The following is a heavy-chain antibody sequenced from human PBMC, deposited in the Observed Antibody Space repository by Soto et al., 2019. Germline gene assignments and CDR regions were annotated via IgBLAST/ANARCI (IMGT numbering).Heavy chain of an antibody. CDR2: IIPIFGTA. Sequence: SVKVSCKASGGTFSSYAISWVRQAPGQGLEWMGGIIPIFGTANYAQKFQGRVTITADESTSTAYMELSSLRSEDTAVYYCAAVGTVRVVVTNTVPPGPFDYWGQGTLVTVSS. J-gene: IGHJ4*02. D-gene: IGHD3-22*01. V-gene: IGHV1-69*13. CDR3: AAVGTVRVVVTNTVPPGPFDY. CDR1: GGTFSSYA.